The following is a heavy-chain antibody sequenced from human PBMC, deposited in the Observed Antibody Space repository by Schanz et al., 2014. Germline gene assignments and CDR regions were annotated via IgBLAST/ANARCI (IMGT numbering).Heavy chain of an antibody. J-gene: IGHJ5*01. V-gene: IGHV3-23*01. CDR3: SKDKQGSRSDDS. CDR1: GFTFSTYA. CDR2: ITTGGNT. Sequence: VQMLQSGGALGQPGGSLRLSCSASGFTFSTYAMSWARQTPGKGLEWVSSITTGGNTYYRDSVKGRFIVSRDNSKNTLYLEMNRLRVDDTAVYYCSKDKQGSRSDDSWRQGTLVTVSS. D-gene: IGHD2-15*01.